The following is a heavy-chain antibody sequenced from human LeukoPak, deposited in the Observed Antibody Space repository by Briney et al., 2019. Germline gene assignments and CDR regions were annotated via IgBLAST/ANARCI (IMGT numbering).Heavy chain of an antibody. CDR2: IYYSGST. CDR3: AGFIEYTSSNAFDI. CDR1: GGSISSSRYY. J-gene: IGHJ3*02. D-gene: IGHD6-6*01. Sequence: PSETLSLTCTISGGSISSSRYYWGWIRQPPGKGLEWTGSIYYSGSTYYNPSLKSRVTISLDTSKNQFSLKLSSMSAADTAVYYCAGFIEYTSSNAFDIWGQGTMVTVSS. V-gene: IGHV4-39*01.